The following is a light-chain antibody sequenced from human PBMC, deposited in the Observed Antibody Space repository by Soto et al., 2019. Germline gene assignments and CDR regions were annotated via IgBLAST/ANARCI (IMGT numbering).Light chain of an antibody. CDR1: QSVSSN. V-gene: IGKV3-15*01. Sequence: EIVMTQSPATLSVSPGERATLSCRASQSVSSNLAWYQQKPGQAPRLLIYGASPRATSIPARFSGSGSGTEFALTISSLQSEDFAVYYCQQYNNWPPVTFGQGTKLEIK. J-gene: IGKJ2*01. CDR2: GAS. CDR3: QQYNNWPPVT.